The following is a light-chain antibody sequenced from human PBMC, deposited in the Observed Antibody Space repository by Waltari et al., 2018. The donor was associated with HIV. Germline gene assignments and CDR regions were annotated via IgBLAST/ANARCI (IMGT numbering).Light chain of an antibody. J-gene: IGLJ3*02. V-gene: IGLV2-14*03. CDR1: SRDLGGYNN. CDR3: SSYTSRSTWV. Sequence: QSALTQPASVSGSPGQSITISCTGPSRDLGGYNNVPWYQQHPGKAPNLMIYDVTNRPSGVSNRFSGSKSGNTASLTISGLQVEDEADYYCSSYTSRSTWVFGGGTKLTVL. CDR2: DVT.